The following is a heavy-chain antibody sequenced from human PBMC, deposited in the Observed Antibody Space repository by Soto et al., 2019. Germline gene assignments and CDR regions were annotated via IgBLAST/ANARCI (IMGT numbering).Heavy chain of an antibody. J-gene: IGHJ1*01. CDR2: IRYDGSNI. CDR3: AKDLVQWVPAEYFQH. D-gene: IGHD6-19*01. CDR1: GFTFSGLG. V-gene: IGHV3-33*06. Sequence: QVQLVESGGGVVQPGRSLRLSCAASGFTFSGLGMHWVRQAPGKGLEWVAVIRYDGSNIYYADAVKGRFTISRDNSKDTLYLQMNSLRADDTAVYYCAKDLVQWVPAEYFQHWGQGTLVTVSS.